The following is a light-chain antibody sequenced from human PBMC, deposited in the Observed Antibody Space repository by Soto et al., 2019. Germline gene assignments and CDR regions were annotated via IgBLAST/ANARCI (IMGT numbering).Light chain of an antibody. J-gene: IGKJ5*01. V-gene: IGKV3-11*01. CDR1: PSVTNY. Sequence: ALTQSPATLSLSTGERATLSCRASPSVTNYVAWYQQKPGQAPRLLIYGAFNRATGITARFSGSGSGTDFTLTISSLEPEDFGVYYCRQGKVWPLVTFGQGTRLEI. CDR3: RQGKVWPLVT. CDR2: GAF.